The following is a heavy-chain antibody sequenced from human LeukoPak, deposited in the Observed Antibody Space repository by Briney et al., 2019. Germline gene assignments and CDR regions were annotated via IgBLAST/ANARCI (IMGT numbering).Heavy chain of an antibody. CDR1: GYTLTELS. CDR2: FDPEDGET. V-gene: IGHV1-24*01. CDR3: ATEGGTTGQQLGRKYYYYYGMDV. Sequence: ASVKVSCKVSGYTLTELSMHWVRQAPGKGLEWMGGFDPEDGETIYAQKFQGRVTMTEDTSTDTAYMELSSLRSEDTAVYYCATEGGTTGQQLGRKYYYYYGMDVWGQGTTVTVSS. J-gene: IGHJ6*02. D-gene: IGHD6-13*01.